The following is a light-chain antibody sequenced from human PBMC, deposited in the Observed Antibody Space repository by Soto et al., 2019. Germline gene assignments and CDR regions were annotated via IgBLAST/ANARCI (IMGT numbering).Light chain of an antibody. CDR2: KAS. V-gene: IGKV1-5*03. CDR1: QSIYSW. CDR3: QQYKDFSPWT. J-gene: IGKJ1*01. Sequence: DIQMTQSPSTLSAFVGDRVTITCRASQSIYSWLAWYQQKPGKAPKLLIYKASSLESGVPSRFSGSGSGTEFTLTISSLQPDDSAAYYCQQYKDFSPWTFGQGTKVEIK.